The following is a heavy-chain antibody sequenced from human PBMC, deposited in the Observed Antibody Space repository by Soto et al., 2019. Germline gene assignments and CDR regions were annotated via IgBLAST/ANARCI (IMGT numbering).Heavy chain of an antibody. Sequence: QVQLVQSGAEVKKPGSSVKVSCKASGGTFSSYTISWVRQAPGQGLEWMGRIIPILGIANYAQKFQGRVTITADKSPSTAYMELSSLRSEDTAVYYCVKPGYSSSWYAHYYYGMDVWGQGTTVTVSS. V-gene: IGHV1-69*02. J-gene: IGHJ6*02. CDR3: VKPGYSSSWYAHYYYGMDV. CDR2: IIPILGIA. D-gene: IGHD6-13*01. CDR1: GGTFSSYT.